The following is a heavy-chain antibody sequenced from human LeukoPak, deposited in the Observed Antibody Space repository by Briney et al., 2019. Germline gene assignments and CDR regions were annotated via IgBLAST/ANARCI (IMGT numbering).Heavy chain of an antibody. D-gene: IGHD2-2*01. J-gene: IGHJ6*02. CDR3: ATKRPTDIVVVPAAEDYYYGMDV. V-gene: IGHV1-2*02. CDR2: INPNSGGT. CDR1: GYTFTGYY. Sequence: ASVKVSCKASGYTFTGYYMHWVRQAPGQGLEWMGWINPNSGGTNYAQKFQGRVTMTRDTSISTAYMELSRLRSDDTAVYYCATKRPTDIVVVPAAEDYYYGMDVWGQGTTVTVSS.